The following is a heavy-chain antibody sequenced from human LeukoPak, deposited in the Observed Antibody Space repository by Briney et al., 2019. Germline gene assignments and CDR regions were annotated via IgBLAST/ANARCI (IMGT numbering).Heavy chain of an antibody. V-gene: IGHV3-9*01. Sequence: PGGSLRLSCAASGFTFSSYGMHWVRQAPGKGLEWVSGISWNSGSIGYADSVKGRFTISRDNAKNSLYLQMNSLRAEDTALYYCAKGVSDYYDSSGGDYWGQGTLVTVSS. CDR2: ISWNSGSI. CDR3: AKGVSDYYDSSGGDY. J-gene: IGHJ4*02. CDR1: GFTFSSYG. D-gene: IGHD3-22*01.